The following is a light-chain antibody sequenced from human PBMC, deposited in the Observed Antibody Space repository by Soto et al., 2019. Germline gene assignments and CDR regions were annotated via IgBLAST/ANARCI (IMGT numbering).Light chain of an antibody. CDR3: QQYSSYPWT. CDR1: QSIDRW. J-gene: IGKJ1*01. Sequence: DIQMTQSPSTLSASVGDRVTITCRASQSIDRWLAWYQRKPGKAPKLLMHDASSLESGVPSRFSGSGSGTGFTLTIGSLQPDDFATYYCQQYSSYPWTVGQGTKVDIK. CDR2: DAS. V-gene: IGKV1-5*01.